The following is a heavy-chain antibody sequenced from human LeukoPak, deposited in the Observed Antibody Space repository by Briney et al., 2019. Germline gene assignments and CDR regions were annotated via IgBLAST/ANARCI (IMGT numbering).Heavy chain of an antibody. D-gene: IGHD2-8*02. Sequence: GGSLRLSCAASGFTFTNSWMPWVRQAPGKGLEGVANINQDGSTKHYADSVKGRFTISRDNPKNSLYLQMNSLRADDTAVYYCARDTDGRLDYWGQGILVTVAS. V-gene: IGHV3-7*01. CDR1: GFTFTNSW. J-gene: IGHJ4*02. CDR2: INQDGSTK. CDR3: ARDTDGRLDY.